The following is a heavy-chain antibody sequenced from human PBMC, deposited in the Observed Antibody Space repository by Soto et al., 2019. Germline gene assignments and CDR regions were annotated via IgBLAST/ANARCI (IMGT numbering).Heavy chain of an antibody. CDR1: VCSMTSSY. CDR3: ARGQRFSDWFDP. J-gene: IGHJ5*02. D-gene: IGHD3-3*01. Sequence: SEPLSLTCIVSVCSMTSSYWTLIRQPAGKGLEWIGRVYSSGGTHYNHSLKSRVTISLDTSKNQFSLRLLSVTDADTAVYFCARGQRFSDWFDPWGQGTLVTVSS. V-gene: IGHV4-4*07. CDR2: VYSSGGT.